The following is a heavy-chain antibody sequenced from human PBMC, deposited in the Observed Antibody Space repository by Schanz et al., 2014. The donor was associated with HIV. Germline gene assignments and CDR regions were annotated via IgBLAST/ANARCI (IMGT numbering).Heavy chain of an antibody. D-gene: IGHD3-22*01. CDR1: GFTFSNYA. CDR3: AKPEYDSRGNSQSHFDY. V-gene: IGHV3-23*04. CDR2: ISESGGRT. Sequence: MQLVESGGGLVQPGGSLRLSCAASGFTFSNYAMSWVRQAPGKGLEWVSSISESGGRTYYADSVNGRFTISRDNSKNTLYLQMTTLRIDDTAVYYCAKPEYDSRGNSQSHFDYWGQGTLVTVSS. J-gene: IGHJ4*02.